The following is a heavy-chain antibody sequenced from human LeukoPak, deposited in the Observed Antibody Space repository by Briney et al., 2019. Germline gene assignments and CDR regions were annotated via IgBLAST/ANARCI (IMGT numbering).Heavy chain of an antibody. Sequence: GESLKISCKGSGYSFTNYWIAWVRQMPGKGLEWMGIIYPGDSDTRYSPSFEDQVTISADKSISTAYLQWSSLKASDTAMYYCARQAAADHFDYWGQGTLVTVSS. J-gene: IGHJ4*02. D-gene: IGHD6-13*01. V-gene: IGHV5-51*01. CDR1: GYSFTNYW. CDR3: ARQAAADHFDY. CDR2: IYPGDSDT.